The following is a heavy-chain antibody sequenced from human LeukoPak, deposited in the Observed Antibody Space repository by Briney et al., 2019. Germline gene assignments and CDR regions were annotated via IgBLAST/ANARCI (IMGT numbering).Heavy chain of an antibody. CDR3: AVGIIAAAGTLDY. J-gene: IGHJ4*02. D-gene: IGHD6-13*01. CDR1: GFTFSSYS. CDR2: ISSSSSTI. Sequence: GGSLRLSCAASGFTFSSYSMNWVRQAPGKGLEWVSYISSSSSTIYYADSVKGRFTISRDNAKNSLYLQMNSLGAEDTAVYYCAVGIIAAAGTLDYWGQGTLVTVSS. V-gene: IGHV3-48*01.